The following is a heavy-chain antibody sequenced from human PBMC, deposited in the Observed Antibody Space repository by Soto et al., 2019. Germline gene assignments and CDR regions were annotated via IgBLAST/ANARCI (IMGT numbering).Heavy chain of an antibody. J-gene: IGHJ6*02. D-gene: IGHD3-16*01. V-gene: IGHV3-33*01. CDR3: VAEPKPSGGRYYGLDV. CDR1: GFTFKNYV. CDR2: IWDDGSKR. Sequence: QERLVESGGDMVQPGRSLRLSCAASGFTFKNYVMHWVRQAPGKGLEWVAVIWDDGSKRYYLDSVRGRFSISRDNSEKMAFLQMNSLRVEDTALYYCVAEPKPSGGRYYGLDVWGQGTTVIVSS.